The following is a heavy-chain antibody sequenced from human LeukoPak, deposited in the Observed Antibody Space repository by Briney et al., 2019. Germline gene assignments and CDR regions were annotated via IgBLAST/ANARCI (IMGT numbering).Heavy chain of an antibody. CDR3: ATGYYDSSGYYFGVLKLDY. Sequence: ASVKVSCKVSGYTLTELSMHWVRQAPGKGLEWMGGIDPEDGETIYAQKFQGRVTMTEDTSTDTAYMELSSLRSEDTAVYYCATGYYDSSGYYFGVLKLDYWGQGTLVIVSS. V-gene: IGHV1-24*01. CDR1: GYTLTELS. CDR2: IDPEDGET. J-gene: IGHJ4*02. D-gene: IGHD3-22*01.